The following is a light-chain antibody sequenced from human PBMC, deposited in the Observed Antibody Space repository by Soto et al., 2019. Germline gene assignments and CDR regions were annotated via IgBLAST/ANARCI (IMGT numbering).Light chain of an antibody. CDR1: SGSVATNYY. Sequence: QAVVTQEPSFSVSPGGTVTFTCGLSSGSVATNYYPSWYQQTTGQAPRTLIYNTNSRSSAVPDRFSSSILWNKAALIITGTKADDEADYYCLLYMGLGNLVFGGGTKLTVL. J-gene: IGLJ2*01. V-gene: IGLV8-61*01. CDR3: LLYMGLGNLV. CDR2: NTN.